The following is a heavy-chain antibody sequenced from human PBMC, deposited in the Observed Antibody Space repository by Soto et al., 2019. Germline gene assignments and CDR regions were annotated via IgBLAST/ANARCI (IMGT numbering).Heavy chain of an antibody. CDR1: GGTFSSYA. V-gene: IGHV1-69*01. CDR2: IIPIPGTA. D-gene: IGHD2-2*01. CDR3: ARSQGSSTSLEIYYYYYYGMDV. Sequence: QVQLVQSGAEVKKPGSSVKVSCKASGGTFSSYAISWVRQAPGQGLEWMGGIIPIPGTANYAQKFQGRVTITADESTSTAYMELSSLRSEDTAVYYCARSQGSSTSLEIYYYYYYGMDVWGHGTTFTVFS. J-gene: IGHJ6*02.